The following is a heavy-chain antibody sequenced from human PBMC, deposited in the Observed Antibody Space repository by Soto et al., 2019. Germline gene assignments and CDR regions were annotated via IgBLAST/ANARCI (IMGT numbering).Heavy chain of an antibody. J-gene: IGHJ4*02. V-gene: IGHV3-33*01. D-gene: IGHD2-2*01. CDR3: VRDPGVTSYYFDS. CDR2: IWYDGSKR. Sequence: QVQLVESGGRVVQPGSSLRLSCVASGYTFSAYGMHWVRQAPGKGLEWVAVIWYDGSKRYYPDSVQGRFIISRDDSKSTLYLQMDSLRVEDTAVYYCVRDPGVTSYYFDSWGQGTLVTVSS. CDR1: GYTFSAYG.